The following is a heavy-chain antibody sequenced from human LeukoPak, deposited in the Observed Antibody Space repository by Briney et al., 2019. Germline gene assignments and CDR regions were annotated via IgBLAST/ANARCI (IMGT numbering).Heavy chain of an antibody. CDR2: MNPNSGNT. D-gene: IGHD3-3*01. V-gene: IGHV1-8*01. CDR3: ARGRTIFGVDIDY. J-gene: IGHJ4*02. CDR1: GYTFTSYD. Sequence: ASVKVSCKASGYTFTSYDINWVRQATGQGLEWMGWMNPNSGNTGYAQKFQGRVTMTRDTSISTAYMELSSLRSEDTAVYYCARGRTIFGVDIDYWGQGTLVTVSS.